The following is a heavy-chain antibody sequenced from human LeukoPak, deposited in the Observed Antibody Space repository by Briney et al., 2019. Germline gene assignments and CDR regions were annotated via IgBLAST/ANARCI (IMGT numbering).Heavy chain of an antibody. Sequence: PGGSLRLSCTPSGFTFDDYAMSWFRQAPGKGLEYVSAISSGGGSTYYANSVKDRFTISRDNSKNTLYLQMGSLRVEDMAVYYCARADYDSSGYYADYWGQGTLVTVSS. V-gene: IGHV3-64*01. CDR1: GFTFDDYA. CDR3: ARADYDSSGYYADY. D-gene: IGHD3-22*01. J-gene: IGHJ4*02. CDR2: ISSGGGST.